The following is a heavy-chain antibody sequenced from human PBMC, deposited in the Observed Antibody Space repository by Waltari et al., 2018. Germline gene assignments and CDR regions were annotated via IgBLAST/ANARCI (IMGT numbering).Heavy chain of an antibody. V-gene: IGHV1-3*01. CDR1: GYTFTSYA. J-gene: IGHJ4*02. CDR3: ARDEAAAVTLDY. D-gene: IGHD6-13*01. CDR2: INAGNGNT. Sequence: QVQLVQSGAEVKKPGASVKVSCKASGYTFTSYAMHWVRQAPGQRLEWMGWINAGNGNTKYSQKFQGRVTITRDTSASTAYMELSSLRSEDTAVYYCARDEAAAVTLDYWGQGTLVTVSS.